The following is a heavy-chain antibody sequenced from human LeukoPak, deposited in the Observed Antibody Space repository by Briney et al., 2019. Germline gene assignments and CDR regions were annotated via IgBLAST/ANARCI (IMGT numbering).Heavy chain of an antibody. D-gene: IGHD1-7*01. V-gene: IGHV3-7*01. Sequence: GGSLRLSCAAAGFTLSGHWMTWVRQAPGKGLEWVANINQDGSAKYYVDSVKGRFTISRDNAKNSMYLQMNSLRAEDTAVYYCARWDIRGTEHQLDYWGQGTLVTVSS. CDR3: ARWDIRGTEHQLDY. J-gene: IGHJ4*02. CDR2: INQDGSAK. CDR1: GFTLSGHW.